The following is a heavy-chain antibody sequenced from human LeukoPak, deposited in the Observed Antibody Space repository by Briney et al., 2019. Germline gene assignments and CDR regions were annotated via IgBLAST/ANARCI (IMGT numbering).Heavy chain of an antibody. D-gene: IGHD6-13*01. Sequence: SETLSLTCAVYGGSFSGYYWSWIRQPPGKGLEWIGEINHSGSTNYNPSLKSRVTISVDTSKNQFSLRLSSVTAADTAVYYCARGMKHSLSIAIGYWGQGTLVTAAS. CDR1: GGSFSGYY. V-gene: IGHV4-34*01. J-gene: IGHJ4*02. CDR2: INHSGST. CDR3: ARGMKHSLSIAIGY.